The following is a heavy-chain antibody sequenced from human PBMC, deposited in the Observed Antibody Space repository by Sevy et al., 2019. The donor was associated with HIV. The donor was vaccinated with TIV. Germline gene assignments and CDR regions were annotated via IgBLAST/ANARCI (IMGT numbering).Heavy chain of an antibody. CDR2: FSAGGNT. CDR1: GFTFSSYA. CDR3: ARDLGDRTFWTFYFDY. V-gene: IGHV3-23*01. D-gene: IGHD3-3*01. Sequence: GGSLRLSCAASGFTFSSYAMGWVRQAPGKGLEWVSVFSAGGNTYYADSVKGRFTISRDDSKNAVFLQMDSLRAEDTAVYFCARDLGDRTFWTFYFDYRGQGTLVTVSS. J-gene: IGHJ4*02.